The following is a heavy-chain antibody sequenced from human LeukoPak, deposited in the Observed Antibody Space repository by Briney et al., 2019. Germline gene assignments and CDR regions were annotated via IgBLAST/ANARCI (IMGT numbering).Heavy chain of an antibody. D-gene: IGHD5-12*01. CDR2: IYHSGST. CDR1: GYSITSDYY. Sequence: PSETLSLACLVSGYSITSDYYWGWIRQPPGKGLEWIGNIYHSGSTYYNPSLKSQFTISIDTSKNQFSLKLSSVTAADTAAYYCARDIVATAAFDYWGQGTLVTVSS. V-gene: IGHV4-38-2*02. J-gene: IGHJ4*02. CDR3: ARDIVATAAFDY.